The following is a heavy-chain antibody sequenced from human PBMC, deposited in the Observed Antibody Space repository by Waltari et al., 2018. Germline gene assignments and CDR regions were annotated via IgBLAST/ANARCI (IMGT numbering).Heavy chain of an antibody. V-gene: IGHV4-61*02. CDR1: GGSISSGSYY. J-gene: IGHJ4*02. CDR2: IYTSGST. D-gene: IGHD3-10*01. Sequence: QVQLQESGPGLVKPSQTLSLTCTVSGGSISSGSYYWSWIRQPAGKGLEWIGRIYTSGSTNYNPSLKSRVTISVDTSKNQFSLKLSSVTAADTAGYYCARVPSMVQAFDYCGQGTLVTVSS. CDR3: ARVPSMVQAFDY.